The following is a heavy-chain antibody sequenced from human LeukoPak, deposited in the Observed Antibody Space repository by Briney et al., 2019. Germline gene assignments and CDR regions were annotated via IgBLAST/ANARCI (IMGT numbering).Heavy chain of an antibody. V-gene: IGHV4-4*09. J-gene: IGHJ4*02. CDR2: IHTSGES. CDR3: SRLGSYHDF. Sequence: SETLSLTCTVSGASISNYYWSWIRQTPEKGLEWMGHIHTSGESSYYPSLESRLTMSIDTSRNQLSLKLTSVPAADTAVYFCSRLGSYHDFWGRGALVTVSS. D-gene: IGHD1-26*01. CDR1: GASISNYY.